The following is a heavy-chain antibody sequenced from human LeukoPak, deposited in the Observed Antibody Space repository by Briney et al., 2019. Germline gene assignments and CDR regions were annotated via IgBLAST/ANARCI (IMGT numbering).Heavy chain of an antibody. J-gene: IGHJ4*02. CDR2: ISAYNGNT. Sequence: ASVTVSCTASGYTFTSYGISWVRQAPGQGLEWMGWISAYNGNTNYAQKLQGRVTMTTDTSTSTAYMEPRSLRSDETAVYYWARVAGVVGRKSDYWGQGTLVTVSS. CDR1: GYTFTSYG. D-gene: IGHD2-2*01. V-gene: IGHV1-18*01. CDR3: ARVAGVVGRKSDY.